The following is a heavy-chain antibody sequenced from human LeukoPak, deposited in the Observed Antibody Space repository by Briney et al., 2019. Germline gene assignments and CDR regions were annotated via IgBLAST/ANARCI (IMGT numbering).Heavy chain of an antibody. D-gene: IGHD3-10*01. CDR3: ARGGSANGGAFDI. V-gene: IGHV4-34*01. Sequence: SETLSLTCAVYGGSFSGFYWSWIRHVPGKGLEWIGEINYTGSTSYNPSLKSRVTISVDTSRDQFSLKLSSVTAADTAVYYCARGGSANGGAFDIWGQGTMVTVSS. J-gene: IGHJ3*02. CDR2: INYTGST. CDR1: GGSFSGFY.